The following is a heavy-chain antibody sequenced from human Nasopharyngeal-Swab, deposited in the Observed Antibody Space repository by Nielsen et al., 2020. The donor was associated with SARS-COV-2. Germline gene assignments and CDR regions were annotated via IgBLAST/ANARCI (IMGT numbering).Heavy chain of an antibody. CDR2: INAGNGNT. J-gene: IGHJ6*03. CDR3: ARDRRSGYHYEGKDTYYYYMDV. CDR1: GYTFTSYA. Sequence: ASVQVSCKASGYTFTSYAMHWVRQAPGQRLEWMGWINAGNGNTKYSQKFRGRVTITRDTSASTAYMELSSLRSEDTAVYYCARDRRSGYHYEGKDTYYYYMDVWGKGTTVTVSS. V-gene: IGHV1-3*01. D-gene: IGHD3-22*01.